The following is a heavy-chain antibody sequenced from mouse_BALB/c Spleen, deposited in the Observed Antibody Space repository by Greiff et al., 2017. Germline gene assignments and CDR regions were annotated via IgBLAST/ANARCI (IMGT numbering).Heavy chain of an antibody. V-gene: IGHV1-5*01. Sequence: VQLQQSGTVLARPGASVKMSCKASGYSFTSYWMHWVKQRPGQGLEWIGAIYPGNSDTSYNQKFKGKAKLTAVTSASTAYMELSSLTNEDSAVYYCVYYDYDDDPLYAMDYWGQGTSVTVSS. D-gene: IGHD2-4*01. CDR2: IYPGNSDT. CDR3: VYYDYDDDPLYAMDY. J-gene: IGHJ4*01. CDR1: GYSFTSYW.